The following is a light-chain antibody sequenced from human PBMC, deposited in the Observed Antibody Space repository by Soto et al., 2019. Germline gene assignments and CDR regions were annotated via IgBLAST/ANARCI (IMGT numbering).Light chain of an antibody. J-gene: IGKJ4*01. Sequence: EIVLTQSPDTLSVSPGERATLSCMASQPVSNNLAWYQQKPGQPPRLLIYDVSRRATGIPARFSGGGSETEFTLTINRLQSEDFAVYYCQQDNRWPLTFGGGTKVDIK. CDR3: QQDNRWPLT. CDR2: DVS. V-gene: IGKV3D-15*01. CDR1: QPVSNN.